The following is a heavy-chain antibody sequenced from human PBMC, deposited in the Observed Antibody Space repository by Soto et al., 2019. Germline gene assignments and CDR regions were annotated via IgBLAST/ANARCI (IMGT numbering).Heavy chain of an antibody. D-gene: IGHD3-3*01. CDR2: INHSGST. Sequence: SEILSLTCAVYGGSFSGYYWSWIRQPPGKGLEWIGEINHSGSTNYSPSLKSRVTISVDTSKNQFSLKLSSVTAADTAVYYCARGHTYYDFWSGLTHYYYYGMDVWGQGTTVTVSS. V-gene: IGHV4-34*01. J-gene: IGHJ6*02. CDR1: GGSFSGYY. CDR3: ARGHTYYDFWSGLTHYYYYGMDV.